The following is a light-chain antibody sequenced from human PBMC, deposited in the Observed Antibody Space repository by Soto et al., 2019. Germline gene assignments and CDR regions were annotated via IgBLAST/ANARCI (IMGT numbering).Light chain of an antibody. CDR2: GAS. Sequence: DIVMPQSPATLSGSPGERATLSCRASQSVRSNLAWYQQKPGQAPRLLIYGASTRATGIPSRFSGSGSGTEFTLTISSLQSEDFAVYYCQQYNRWPPITFGQRTRLEI. J-gene: IGKJ5*01. CDR1: QSVRSN. V-gene: IGKV3-15*01. CDR3: QQYNRWPPIT.